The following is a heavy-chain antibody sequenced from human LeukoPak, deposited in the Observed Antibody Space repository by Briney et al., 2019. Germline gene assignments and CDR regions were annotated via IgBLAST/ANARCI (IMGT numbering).Heavy chain of an antibody. CDR3: AAYGGPLGGIFDY. Sequence: SETLSLTCTVSGGSISSYYWSRIRQPPGKGLEWIGYIYYSGSTNYNPSLKSRVTISVDTSKNQFSLKLSSVTAADTAVYYCAAYGGPLGGIFDYWGQGTLVTVSS. J-gene: IGHJ4*02. CDR2: IYYSGST. D-gene: IGHD4-23*01. CDR1: GGSISSYY. V-gene: IGHV4-59*01.